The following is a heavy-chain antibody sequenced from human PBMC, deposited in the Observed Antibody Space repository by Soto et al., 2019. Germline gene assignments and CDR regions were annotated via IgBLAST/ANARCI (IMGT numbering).Heavy chain of an antibody. CDR3: ARGYCNSICCWDYFDY. J-gene: IGHJ4*02. Sequence: ASVKVSCKASGYTFTDNYLHWVRLAPGQGPEWMAWINPTTGGTKYAQKFQGRVTVTWNTSISTAYMELSSLRFDDLAIYYCARGYCNSICCWDYFDYWGQGTQVTVSS. CDR2: INPTTGGT. CDR1: GYTFTDNY. D-gene: IGHD2-2*01. V-gene: IGHV1-2*02.